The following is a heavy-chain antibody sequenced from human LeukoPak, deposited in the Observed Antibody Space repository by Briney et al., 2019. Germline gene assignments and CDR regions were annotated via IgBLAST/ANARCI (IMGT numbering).Heavy chain of an antibody. D-gene: IGHD3-16*01. CDR2: IYYSGST. V-gene: IGHV4-59*01. J-gene: IGHJ4*02. CDR1: GGSISSYY. Sequence: SETLSLTCTVSGGSISSYYWSWIRQPPGKGLEWIGYIYYSGSTNYNPSLKSRVTISLDTSKNQFSLKLSSVTAADTAVYYCARHYYDYVWGSYTPFDYWGQGTLVTVSS. CDR3: ARHYYDYVWGSYTPFDY.